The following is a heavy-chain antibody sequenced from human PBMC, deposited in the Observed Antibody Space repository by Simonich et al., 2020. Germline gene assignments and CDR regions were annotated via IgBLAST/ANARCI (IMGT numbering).Heavy chain of an antibody. CDR3: ARGQGLKGAFDI. CDR2: NRAYTGHP. CDR1: GYTFTRYG. D-gene: IGHD3-16*01. V-gene: IGHV1-18*01. Sequence: QVQLVQSGAEVKKPWASVKVSCNASGYTFTRYGISWVRQAPGQGLEWMGCNRAYTGHPNYAQKLQGRVTMPTDSSTSTADMELRGLRSDDTALYYCARGQGLKGAFDIWGQGTMVTVSS. J-gene: IGHJ3*02.